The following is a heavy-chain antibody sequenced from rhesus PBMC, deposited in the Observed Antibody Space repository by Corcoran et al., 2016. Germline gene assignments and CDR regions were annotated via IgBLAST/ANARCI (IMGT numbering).Heavy chain of an antibody. CDR2: IGGRSGST. J-gene: IGHJ4*01. CDR3: AREGTGTAGTFDY. CDR1: GYSISSGYG. V-gene: IGHV4-127*01. D-gene: IGHD5-24*01. Sequence: QVQLQESGPGLVKPSETLSLTCAVSGYSISSGYGWSWIRQPPGKGLEWIGYIGGRSGSTNYNPSLKSRVTISKATSKNQFSLKLSSVTAADTAVYYCAREGTGTAGTFDYWGQGVLVTVSS.